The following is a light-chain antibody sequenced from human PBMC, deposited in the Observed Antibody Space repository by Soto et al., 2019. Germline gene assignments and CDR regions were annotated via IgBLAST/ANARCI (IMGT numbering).Light chain of an antibody. CDR1: SSDVGGYDY. V-gene: IGLV2-11*01. J-gene: IGLJ1*01. CDR2: DVN. Sequence: QSALTQPRSVSGSPGQSVTISCTGTSSDVGGYDYVSWYQHHPGKAPKLMIYDVNKRPSGVPDRFSGSKSGNTASLSISGLQAEDEAEYYCCSNAGTYIYVFGIGTKLTVL. CDR3: CSNAGTYIYV.